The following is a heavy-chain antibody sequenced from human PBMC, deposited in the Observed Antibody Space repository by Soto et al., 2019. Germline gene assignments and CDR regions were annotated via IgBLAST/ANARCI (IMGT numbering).Heavy chain of an antibody. Sequence: GASVKVSCKASGYTFTSYYMHWVRQAPGQGLEWMGIINPSGGSTSYAQKFQGRVTMTRDTSTSTVYMELSSLRSEDTAVYYCARDYGLDCSGGSFLYGMDVWGQGTTVTVSS. D-gene: IGHD2-15*01. CDR1: GYTFTSYY. CDR2: INPSGGST. J-gene: IGHJ6*02. V-gene: IGHV1-46*01. CDR3: ARDYGLDCSGGSFLYGMDV.